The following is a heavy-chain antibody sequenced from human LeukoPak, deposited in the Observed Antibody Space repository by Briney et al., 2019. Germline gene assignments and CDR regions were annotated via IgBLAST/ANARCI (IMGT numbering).Heavy chain of an antibody. CDR1: GYSFTDYY. J-gene: IGHJ5*02. V-gene: IGHV1-2*02. CDR2: INTKTGRT. D-gene: IGHD3-3*01. CDR3: ARADFIDAGPYLIGP. Sequence: ASVRVSCKTSGYSFTDYYIHRVRQAPGQGLEWMAWINTKTGRTSSARKFQGRFTMTRDPSITTVYMDMAWLTSDDTAIYSCARADFIDAGPYLIGPWGQGTLVTVSS.